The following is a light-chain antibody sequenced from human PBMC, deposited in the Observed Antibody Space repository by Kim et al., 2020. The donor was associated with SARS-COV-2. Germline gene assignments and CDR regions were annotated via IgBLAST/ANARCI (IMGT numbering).Light chain of an antibody. CDR3: AAWDDSLNGRV. V-gene: IGLV1-44*01. CDR2: GNN. Sequence: GQKVTISCYGSSSNIGSNTVSWYQQLPGTAPKLLIYGNNQRPSGVPDRFSGSKSGTSASLAISGLQSEDEADYYCAAWDDSLNGRVFGGGTKLTVL. CDR1: SSNIGSNT. J-gene: IGLJ2*01.